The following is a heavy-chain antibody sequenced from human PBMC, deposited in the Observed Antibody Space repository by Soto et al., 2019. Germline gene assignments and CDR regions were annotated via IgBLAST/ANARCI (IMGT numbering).Heavy chain of an antibody. CDR3: AGVPMATITRYYYYGMDV. J-gene: IGHJ6*02. D-gene: IGHD5-12*01. V-gene: IGHV1-69*13. Sequence: SVKVSCKASGGTFSSYAVSWVRQAPGQGLEWMGGIIPIFGIANYAQKFQGRVTITADESTSTAYMELSSLRSEDTAAYYCAGVPMATITRYYYYGMDVWGQGTTVTVSS. CDR1: GGTFSSYA. CDR2: IIPIFGIA.